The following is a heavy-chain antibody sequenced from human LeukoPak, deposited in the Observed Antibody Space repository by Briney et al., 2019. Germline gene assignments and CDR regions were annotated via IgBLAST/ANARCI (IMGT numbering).Heavy chain of an antibody. J-gene: IGHJ4*02. CDR2: ISYDGSNK. D-gene: IGHD6-19*01. CDR3: ARSDSSGWYLRGCSDY. Sequence: PGRSLRLSCAASGFTFSSYAMHWVRQAPGKGLEWVAVISYDGSNKYYADSVKGRFTISRDNSKNTLYLQMNSLRAEDTAVYYCARSDSSGWYLRGCSDYWGQGTLVTVSS. V-gene: IGHV3-30*04. CDR1: GFTFSSYA.